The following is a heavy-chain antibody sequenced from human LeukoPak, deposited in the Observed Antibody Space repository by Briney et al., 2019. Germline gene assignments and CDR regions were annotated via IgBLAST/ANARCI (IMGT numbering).Heavy chain of an antibody. V-gene: IGHV4-59*01. CDR3: ARDLGGPGREIDP. D-gene: IGHD3-10*01. CDR2: IYYSGST. J-gene: IGHJ5*02. Sequence: SETLSLTCTVSGGSISSYYWSCIRRPPGKGLEWIGYIYYSGSTNYNPSLKSRVTISVDTSKNQFSLKLSSVTAADTAVYYCARDLGGPGREIDPWGQGTLVTVSS. CDR1: GGSISSYY.